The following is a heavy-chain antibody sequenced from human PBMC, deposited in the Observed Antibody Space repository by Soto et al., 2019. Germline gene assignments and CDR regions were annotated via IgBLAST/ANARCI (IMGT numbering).Heavy chain of an antibody. CDR2: ISVYNGNT. D-gene: IGHD7-27*01. J-gene: IGHJ4*02. V-gene: IGHV1-18*01. Sequence: ASVKVSCKASGYTFTSYGISWVRQAPGQGLEWMGWISVYNGNTNYAQKLQGRVTMTTDTSTSTAYMELRSLRSDDTAVYYCAREIGVVWLTGAYFDYCGQGILVTVSS. CDR3: AREIGVVWLTGAYFDY. CDR1: GYTFTSYG.